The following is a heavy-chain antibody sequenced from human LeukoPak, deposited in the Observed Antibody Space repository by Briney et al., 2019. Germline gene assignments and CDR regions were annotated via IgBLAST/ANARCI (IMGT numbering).Heavy chain of an antibody. V-gene: IGHV3-15*05. CDR1: GFSVINAW. CDR3: LIFPGR. CDR2: IKSRADGGTT. D-gene: IGHD3-3*01. Sequence: GGSLRLSCAASGFSVINAWMSWVPQAPGQGLEWVGRIKSRADGGTTGYAAPVEGRFSISRDDSENTLYLQMNSLPIDDTALYYCLIFPGRWGQGTLVTVSS. J-gene: IGHJ4*02.